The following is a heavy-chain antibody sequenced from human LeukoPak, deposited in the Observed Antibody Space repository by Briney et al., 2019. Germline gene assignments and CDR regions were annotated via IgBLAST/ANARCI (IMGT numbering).Heavy chain of an antibody. CDR2: IRSKANSYAT. CDR1: GFTFSGSA. J-gene: IGHJ4*02. D-gene: IGHD4-17*01. Sequence: GGSLRLSCAASGFTFSGSAMHWVRQASGKGLEWVGRIRSKANSYATAYAASVKGRFTISRDDSKNTAYLQMNSLKTEDTAVYYCTSLTTGDSRGGYWSQGTLVTVSS. CDR3: TSLTTGDSRGGY. V-gene: IGHV3-73*01.